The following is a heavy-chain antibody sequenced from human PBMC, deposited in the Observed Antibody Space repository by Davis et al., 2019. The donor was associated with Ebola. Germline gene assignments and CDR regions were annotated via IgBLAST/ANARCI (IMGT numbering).Heavy chain of an antibody. CDR1: GYTFTSYA. Sequence: AASVKVSCKASGYTFTSYAMHWVRQAPGQRLEWMGWINAGNGNTKYSQKFQGRVTMTRDTSISTAYMELSRLRSDDTAMYYCARESYSSGWYGLDPWGQGTLVTVSS. CDR3: ARESYSSGWYGLDP. V-gene: IGHV1-3*01. CDR2: INAGNGNT. J-gene: IGHJ5*02. D-gene: IGHD6-19*01.